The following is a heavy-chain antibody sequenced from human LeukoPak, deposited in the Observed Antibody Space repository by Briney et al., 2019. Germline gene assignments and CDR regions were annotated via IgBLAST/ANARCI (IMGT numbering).Heavy chain of an antibody. D-gene: IGHD6-25*01. CDR2: ISSYSSTI. Sequence: PGGSLRLSCAASGFTFSNAWMNWVRQAPGKGLEWVSYISSYSSTIYYADSVKGRFTISRDNANNSLYLQMNSLRDEDTAVYYCARRAFSGSDYWGQGTLVTVSS. V-gene: IGHV3-48*02. J-gene: IGHJ4*02. CDR1: GFTFSNAW. CDR3: ARRAFSGSDY.